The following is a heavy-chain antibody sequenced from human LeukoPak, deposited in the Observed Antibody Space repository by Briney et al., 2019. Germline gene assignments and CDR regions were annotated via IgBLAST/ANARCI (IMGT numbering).Heavy chain of an antibody. CDR3: ARGLSRVPDAFDI. D-gene: IGHD3-10*01. CDR1: GFTFSSYG. Sequence: GGSLRLSCAASGFTFSSYGMHWVRQAPGKGLEWVAFIRYDGSNKYYADSVKGRFTISRDNSKNTLYLQMNSLRAEDTAVYYCARGLSRVPDAFDIWGQGTMVTVSS. V-gene: IGHV3-30*02. CDR2: IRYDGSNK. J-gene: IGHJ3*02.